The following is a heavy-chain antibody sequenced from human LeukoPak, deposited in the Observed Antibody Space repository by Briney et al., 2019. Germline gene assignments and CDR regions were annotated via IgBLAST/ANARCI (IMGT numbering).Heavy chain of an antibody. CDR3: ARTAGWSYGFDY. V-gene: IGHV4-31*03. CDR1: GGSISTGGYY. J-gene: IGHJ4*02. D-gene: IGHD5-18*01. CDR2: IYNSGTT. Sequence: PSQTLSLTCTVSGGSISTGGYYWTWIRQHPGKGLEWIGYIYNSGTTYYNPSLESRVTISGDTSKNQFSLKLNSVTAADTAVYYCARTAGWSYGFDYWGQGTLVTVPS.